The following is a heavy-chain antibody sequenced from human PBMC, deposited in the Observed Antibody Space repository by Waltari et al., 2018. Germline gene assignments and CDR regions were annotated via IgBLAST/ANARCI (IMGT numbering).Heavy chain of an antibody. CDR1: GGSFSGYY. Sequence: QVQLQQWGAGLLKPSETLSLTCAVYGGSFSGYYWSWIRQPPGKGLEWIGEIKHSGSTTSHPSLNRRVTISVDTSKNQFSLKLSAVTAADTAVYYCARGRPHSYSSGWWTEDYWGQGTLVTVSS. D-gene: IGHD6-19*01. V-gene: IGHV4-34*01. CDR2: IKHSGST. CDR3: ARGRPHSYSSGWWTEDY. J-gene: IGHJ4*02.